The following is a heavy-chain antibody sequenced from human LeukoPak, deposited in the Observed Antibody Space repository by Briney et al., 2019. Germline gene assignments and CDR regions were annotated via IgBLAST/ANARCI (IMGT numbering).Heavy chain of an antibody. CDR3: ARGDVSGWYFCDY. D-gene: IGHD6-19*01. Sequence: GGSLRLSCAASGFTVSSNYMSWVRQAPGKGLEWVSVIYSGGSTYYADSVKGRFTISRDNAKNSLYLQMNSLRAEDTAVYYCARGDVSGWYFCDYWGQGTLVTVSS. CDR2: IYSGGST. V-gene: IGHV3-53*01. J-gene: IGHJ4*02. CDR1: GFTVSSNY.